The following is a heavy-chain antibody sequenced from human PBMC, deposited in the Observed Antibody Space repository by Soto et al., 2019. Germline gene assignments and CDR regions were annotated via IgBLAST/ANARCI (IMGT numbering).Heavy chain of an antibody. Sequence: GGSLRLSCAASGFTFSSYAMSWVRQAPGKGLEWVSAISGSGGSTYYADSVKGRFTISRDNSKNTLYLQMNSLRAEDTAVYYCANRPYSNYGYYFDYWGQGTLVTVSS. CDR1: GFTFSSYA. D-gene: IGHD4-4*01. J-gene: IGHJ4*02. CDR3: ANRPYSNYGYYFDY. CDR2: ISGSGGST. V-gene: IGHV3-23*01.